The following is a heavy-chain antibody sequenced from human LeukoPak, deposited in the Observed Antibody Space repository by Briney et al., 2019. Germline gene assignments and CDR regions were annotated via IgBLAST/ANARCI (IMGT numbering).Heavy chain of an antibody. J-gene: IGHJ3*02. CDR3: ARFLLGCSSTSCYGDGAFDI. CDR1: GYTFTGYY. D-gene: IGHD2-2*01. CDR2: INPNSGGT. V-gene: IGHV1-2*04. Sequence: ASVKVSCKASGYTFTGYYMHWVRQAPGQGLEWMGWINPNSGGTNYAQKFQGWVTMTRDTSISTAYMELSRLRSDDTAVYYCARFLLGCSSTSCYGDGAFDIWGQGTMVTVSS.